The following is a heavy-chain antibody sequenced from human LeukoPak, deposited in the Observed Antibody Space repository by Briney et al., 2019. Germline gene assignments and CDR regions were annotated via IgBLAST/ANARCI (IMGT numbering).Heavy chain of an antibody. CDR3: VGHYYDSGRYTQDAFDV. CDR2: IYHSGTT. J-gene: IGHJ3*01. CDR1: GYSISNGYY. D-gene: IGHD3-10*01. V-gene: IGHV4-38-2*02. Sequence: SETLSLTCTVSGYSISNGYYWAWIRQSPGEGVQWIGNIYHSGTTSNNPSLKSRVTVSVDTSKNQFSLKLSSVTAADTAVYYCVGHYYDSGRYTQDAFDVWGKGTMVTVSS.